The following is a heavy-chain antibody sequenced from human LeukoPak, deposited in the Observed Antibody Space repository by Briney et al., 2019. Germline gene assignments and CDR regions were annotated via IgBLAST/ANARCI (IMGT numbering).Heavy chain of an antibody. V-gene: IGHV1-2*02. D-gene: IGHD1-1*01. J-gene: IGHJ5*02. Sequence: GASVKVSCKASGYTFTGYYMHWVRQAPGQGLEWMGWINPNSGGTNYAQKFQGRVTMTRDTSISTAYMELSRLRSDDTAVYYCARAGTRVKYWFDPWGQGTLVTVSS. CDR1: GYTFTGYY. CDR2: INPNSGGT. CDR3: ARAGTRVKYWFDP.